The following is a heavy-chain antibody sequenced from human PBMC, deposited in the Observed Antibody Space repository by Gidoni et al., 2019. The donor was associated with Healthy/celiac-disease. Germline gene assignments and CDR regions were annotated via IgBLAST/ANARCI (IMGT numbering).Heavy chain of an antibody. D-gene: IGHD2-2*01. CDR1: VGSISSGDYY. Sequence: QVQLQESGPGLVKPSQTLSLTCTVSVGSISSGDYYWSWIRQPPGKGREWIGYSYYSGTTYYNPSLKSRVTISVDTSKNQFSLKLSSVTAADTAVYYCARDYPIVVVPADRGSSGYYPPAYYYYGMDVWGQGTTVTVSS. J-gene: IGHJ6*02. V-gene: IGHV4-30-4*01. CDR2: SYYSGTT. CDR3: ARDYPIVVVPADRGSSGYYPPAYYYYGMDV.